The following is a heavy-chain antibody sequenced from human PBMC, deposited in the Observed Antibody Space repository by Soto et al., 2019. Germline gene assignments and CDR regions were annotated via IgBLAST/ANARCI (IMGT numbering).Heavy chain of an antibody. CDR3: ARDESGDSEGDYFDY. CDR2: IIPIFGTA. D-gene: IGHD2-21*02. V-gene: IGHV1-69*13. Sequence: GASVKVSCKASGGTFSSYAISWVRQAPGQGLEWMGGIIPIFGTANYAQKFQGRVTITADESTSTAYMELSSLRSEDTAVYYCARDESGDSEGDYFDYWGQGTLVTVSS. CDR1: GGTFSSYA. J-gene: IGHJ4*02.